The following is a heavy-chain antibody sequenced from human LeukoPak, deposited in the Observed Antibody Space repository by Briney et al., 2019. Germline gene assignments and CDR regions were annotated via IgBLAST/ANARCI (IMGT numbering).Heavy chain of an antibody. V-gene: IGHV4-38-2*01. CDR3: ASVDSSGYYYSNGPFDY. CDR2: IYHSGST. CDR1: GYSISSGYY. D-gene: IGHD3-22*01. Sequence: SETLSLTCAVSGYSISSGYYWGWIRQPPGKGLEWIGSIYHSGSTYYNPSLKSRVTISVDTSKNQFSLKLSFVTAADTAVYYCASVDSSGYYYSNGPFDYWGQGTLVTVSS. J-gene: IGHJ4*02.